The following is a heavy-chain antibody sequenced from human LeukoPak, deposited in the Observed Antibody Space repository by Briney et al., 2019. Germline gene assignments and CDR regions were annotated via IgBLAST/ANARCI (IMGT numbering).Heavy chain of an antibody. J-gene: IGHJ4*02. CDR2: IIPILGIA. Sequence: SVKVSCKASGGTFSSYAISWVRQAPGQGVEWMGRIIPILGIANYAQKFQGRVTITADKSTSTAYMELSSLRSEDTAVYYCARDLYYYDSSGYYYWGQGTLVTVSS. D-gene: IGHD3-22*01. CDR1: GGTFSSYA. V-gene: IGHV1-69*04. CDR3: ARDLYYYDSSGYYY.